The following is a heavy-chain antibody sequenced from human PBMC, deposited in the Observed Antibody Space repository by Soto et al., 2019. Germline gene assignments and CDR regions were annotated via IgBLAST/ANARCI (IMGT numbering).Heavy chain of an antibody. D-gene: IGHD2-8*02. V-gene: IGHV4-34*01. CDR1: GGSFSGYY. Sequence: QVQLQQWGAGLLKPSETLSLTCAVYGGSFSGYYWTWIRQPPGTGLEWIGEINHSGSTNYNPSLKSLVHISVDTSKNQFSLKLTSVTAADTAVYYCARDKITGLFDYWGQGTLVTVSS. CDR3: ARDKITGLFDY. J-gene: IGHJ4*02. CDR2: INHSGST.